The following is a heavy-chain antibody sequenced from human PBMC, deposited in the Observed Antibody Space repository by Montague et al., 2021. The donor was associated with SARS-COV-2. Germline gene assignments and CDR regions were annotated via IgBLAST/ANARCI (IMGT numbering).Heavy chain of an antibody. D-gene: IGHD6-19*01. Sequence: TLSLTCTVSGGSISSGSYYWSRIRQPAGKGLEWIGRISISGSTNYNPSLKSRVTISVDTSKNQFSLKLSSVTAADTAVYYCARDIAVAGLFDYWGRGTLVTVSS. CDR3: ARDIAVAGLFDY. CDR2: ISISGST. V-gene: IGHV4-61*02. J-gene: IGHJ4*02. CDR1: GGSISSGSYY.